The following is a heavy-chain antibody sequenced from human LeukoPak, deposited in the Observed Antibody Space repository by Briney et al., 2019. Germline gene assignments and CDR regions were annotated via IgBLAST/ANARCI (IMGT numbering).Heavy chain of an antibody. CDR1: GFTFSSYA. CDR2: ISGSGGST. V-gene: IGHV3-23*01. J-gene: IGHJ4*02. D-gene: IGHD3-22*01. CDR3: AKDLDYYDSSGYSWSSSSDY. Sequence: GGSLRLSCAASGFTFSSYAMHWVRQAPGKGLEWVSAISGSGGSTYYADSVKGRFTISRDNSKNTLYLQMNSLRAEDTAVYYCAKDLDYYDSSGYSWSSSSDYWGQGTLVTVSS.